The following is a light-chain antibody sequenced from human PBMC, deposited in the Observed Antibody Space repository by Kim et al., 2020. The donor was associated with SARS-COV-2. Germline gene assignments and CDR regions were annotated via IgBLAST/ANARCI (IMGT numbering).Light chain of an antibody. V-gene: IGLV1-44*01. J-gene: IGLJ2*01. CDR3: AAWDDSLNPHVV. CDR1: SSNIGGNT. CDR2: SDT. Sequence: QRVTISCSEWSSNIGGNTVNWYQQLPGTAPKLLIYSDTQRPSGVPDRFSGSKSGTSASLAISGLQSEDEADYYCAAWDDSLNPHVVFGGGTQLTVL.